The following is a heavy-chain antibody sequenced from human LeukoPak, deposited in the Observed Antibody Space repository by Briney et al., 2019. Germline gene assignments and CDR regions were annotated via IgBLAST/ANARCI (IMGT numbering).Heavy chain of an antibody. J-gene: IGHJ4*02. D-gene: IGHD2-15*01. Sequence: GGSLRLSCAASGFTFSSYSMNWVRQAPGKGLEWVSYISSSSSTIYYADSVKGRFTISRDNAKNSLYLQMNSLRAEDTAVYYCARDACSGSCHSDYWGQGTLVTVSS. CDR1: GFTFSSYS. V-gene: IGHV3-48*01. CDR2: ISSSSSTI. CDR3: ARDACSGSCHSDY.